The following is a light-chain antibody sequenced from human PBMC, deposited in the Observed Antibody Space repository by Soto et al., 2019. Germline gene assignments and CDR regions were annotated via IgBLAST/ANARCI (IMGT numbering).Light chain of an antibody. CDR2: GAS. CDR1: QSVSSSY. Sequence: EIVLTQSPGTLSLSPGERATLSCRASQSVSSSYLAWYQQKPDQAPRILIYGASSRATGIPDRFSGSGSGTDFPLTISRLEPEDFAVYYCQQYGSSPRITFGPGTKVDIK. J-gene: IGKJ3*01. CDR3: QQYGSSPRIT. V-gene: IGKV3-20*01.